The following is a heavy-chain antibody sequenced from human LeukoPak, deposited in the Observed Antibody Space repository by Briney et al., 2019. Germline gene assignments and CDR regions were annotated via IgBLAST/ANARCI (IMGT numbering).Heavy chain of an antibody. V-gene: IGHV4-59*08. Sequence: SETLSLPCSVSGGSISSHYWSWIRQPPGKGLEWIGYIYYSGSTNYNPSLKSRVTISVDTSKNQFSLKLSSVTAADTAVYYCASTPQVPAAPPEVHDAFDIWGQGTMVTVSS. CDR2: IYYSGST. CDR3: ASTPQVPAAPPEVHDAFDI. CDR1: GGSISSHY. J-gene: IGHJ3*02. D-gene: IGHD2-2*01.